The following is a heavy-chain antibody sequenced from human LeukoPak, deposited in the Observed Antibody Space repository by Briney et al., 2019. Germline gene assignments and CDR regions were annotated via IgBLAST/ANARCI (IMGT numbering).Heavy chain of an antibody. J-gene: IGHJ6*03. Sequence: ASVKVSCKASGYTFTSYGISWVRQAPGQGLEWMGWISAYNGNTNYAQKLQGRVTLTTDTSTSTAYMELRSLRSDDTAVYYCARDVSEMATMRGYYYYMDVWGKGTTVTVSS. V-gene: IGHV1-18*01. CDR3: ARDVSEMATMRGYYYYMDV. CDR2: ISAYNGNT. CDR1: GYTFTSYG. D-gene: IGHD5-24*01.